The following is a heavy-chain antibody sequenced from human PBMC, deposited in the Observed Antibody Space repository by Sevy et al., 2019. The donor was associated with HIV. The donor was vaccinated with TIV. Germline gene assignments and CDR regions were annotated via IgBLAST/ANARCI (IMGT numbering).Heavy chain of an antibody. J-gene: IGHJ1*01. CDR3: AKERNCGRDCLYFQH. D-gene: IGHD2-21*02. V-gene: IGHV3-21*04. Sequence: GGSLRLSCAASGFTFSSYSMNWVRQAPGKGLEWVSSISSSSSYIYYADSVKGRFTISRDNAKNSLYLQMNSLRTEDTALYYCAKERNCGRDCLYFQHWGQGTLVTVSS. CDR1: GFTFSSYS. CDR2: ISSSSSYI.